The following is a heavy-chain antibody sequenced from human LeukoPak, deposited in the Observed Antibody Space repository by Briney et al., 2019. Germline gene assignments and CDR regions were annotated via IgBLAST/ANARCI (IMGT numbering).Heavy chain of an antibody. CDR3: AREEVDGPSPIDI. J-gene: IGHJ3*02. CDR2: INPNSGVT. Sequence: ASVKVSCKASGYTFTSYAMNWVRQAPGQGLEWMAWINPNSGVTNYPQKFQGRVTMTRDTSISTAYMELSGLTSDDTAVYYCAREEVDGPSPIDIWGQGTMVTVSS. CDR1: GYTFTSYA. V-gene: IGHV1-2*02. D-gene: IGHD5-24*01.